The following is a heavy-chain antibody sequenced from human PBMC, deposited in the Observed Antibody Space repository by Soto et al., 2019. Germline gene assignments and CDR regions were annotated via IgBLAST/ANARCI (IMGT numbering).Heavy chain of an antibody. D-gene: IGHD3-10*01. J-gene: IGHJ6*02. CDR3: ARAAYYYGSGPGPVDV. CDR1: GFTFSTYW. CDR2: TNSDESST. V-gene: IGHV3-74*01. Sequence: GGSLRLSCAASGFTFSTYWMHWVRQAPGQGLVWVSRTNSDESSTSYADSVKGRFTISRDNAKNTLYLQMNSLRAEDTAVYYCARAAYYYGSGPGPVDVWGQGTTVTVSS.